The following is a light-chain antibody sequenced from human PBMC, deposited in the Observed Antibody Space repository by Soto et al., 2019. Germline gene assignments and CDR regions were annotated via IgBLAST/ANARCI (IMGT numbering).Light chain of an antibody. Sequence: DIKMTQSPSTLSASVGARLTMTCRASQSISDWLAWYQQKPGKAPKLLIYDISNLDIGVPSRFSGSGSGTELTLTISGLQPDDFATYYCQQYTSYSVGQVTNVDIK. CDR3: QQYTSYS. CDR1: QSISDW. CDR2: DIS. J-gene: IGKJ1*01. V-gene: IGKV1-5*01.